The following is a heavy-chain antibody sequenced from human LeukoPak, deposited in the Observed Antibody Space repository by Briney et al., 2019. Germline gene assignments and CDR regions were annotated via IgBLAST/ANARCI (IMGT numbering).Heavy chain of an antibody. D-gene: IGHD3-3*01. CDR2: IYHSGGS. V-gene: IGHV4-31*03. Sequence: PSETLSLTCTVSGADISSGGYYRGWIRQHPGQGLEWIGYIYHSGGSIYNPSLKSRVSMSVDRSKNLLSLRMNSVTAADTAVYHCARGRRFLVWFDPWGQGTLVTVSS. CDR1: GADISSGGYY. CDR3: ARGRRFLVWFDP. J-gene: IGHJ5*02.